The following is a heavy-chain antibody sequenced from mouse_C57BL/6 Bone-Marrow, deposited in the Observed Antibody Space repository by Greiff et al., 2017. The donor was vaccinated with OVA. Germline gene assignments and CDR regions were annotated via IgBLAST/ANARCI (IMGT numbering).Heavy chain of an antibody. J-gene: IGHJ1*03. D-gene: IGHD1-1*01. CDR3: ATLYYGSSHWYFDV. CDR2: ISSGGSYT. CDR1: GFTFSSYG. V-gene: IGHV5-6*01. Sequence: DVHLVESGGDLVKPGGSLKLSCAASGFTFSSYGMSWVRQTPDKRLEWVATISSGGSYTYYPDSVKGRFTISRDNAKNTLYLQMSSLKSEDTAMYYCATLYYGSSHWYFDVWGTGTTVTVSS.